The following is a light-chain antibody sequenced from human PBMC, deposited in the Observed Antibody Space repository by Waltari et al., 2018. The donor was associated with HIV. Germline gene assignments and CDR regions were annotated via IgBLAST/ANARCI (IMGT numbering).Light chain of an antibody. CDR3: CSYAGSSTHV. Sequence: QSALTQPASVSVSPGQSITISCTGTSSDVGSYALVPWYQKHPDKAPKLMIYEVSKRPSGVSNRFSGSKSGNTASLTISGLQAEDEADYYCCSYAGSSTHVFGGGTKVTVL. CDR2: EVS. V-gene: IGLV2-23*02. CDR1: SSDVGSYAL. J-gene: IGLJ1*01.